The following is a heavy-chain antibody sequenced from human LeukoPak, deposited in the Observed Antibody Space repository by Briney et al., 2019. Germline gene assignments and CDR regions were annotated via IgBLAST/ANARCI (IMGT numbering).Heavy chain of an antibody. CDR3: ARLGGYGYFDY. V-gene: IGHV4-59*01. CDR1: GGSFSGYY. D-gene: IGHD5-12*01. Sequence: SETLSLTCAVYGGSFSGYYWSWIRQPPGKGLEWIGYIYYSGSTNYNPSLKSRVTISVDTSKNQFSLKLSSVTAADTAVYYCARLGGYGYFDYWGQGTLVTVSS. CDR2: IYYSGST. J-gene: IGHJ4*02.